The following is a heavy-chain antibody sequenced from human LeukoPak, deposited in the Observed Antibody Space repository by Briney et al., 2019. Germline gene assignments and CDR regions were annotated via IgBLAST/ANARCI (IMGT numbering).Heavy chain of an antibody. V-gene: IGHV1-69*13. CDR2: IIPIFGTA. J-gene: IGHJ4*02. CDR1: AGTFSSYA. Sequence: ASVKVSCKASAGTFSSYAISWVRQAPGQGLEWMGGIIPIFGTANYAQKFQGRVTITADESTSTAYMELSSLRSEDTAVYYCARDRRGAARPHYFDYWGQGTLVTVSS. CDR3: ARDRRGAARPHYFDY. D-gene: IGHD6-6*01.